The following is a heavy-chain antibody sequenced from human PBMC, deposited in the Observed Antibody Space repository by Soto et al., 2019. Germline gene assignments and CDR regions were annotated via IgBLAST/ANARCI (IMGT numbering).Heavy chain of an antibody. CDR3: SRDKGVEILGVGWFDP. CDR2: IKQDGSEK. CDR1: GFTFSSYW. D-gene: IGHD3-3*01. J-gene: IGHJ5*02. Sequence: GGSLRLSCAASGFTFSSYWMSWVRQAPGKGLEWVANIKQDGSEKYYVDSVKGRFTISRDNAKNSLYLQMNSLRAEDTAVYYCSRDKGVEILGVGWFDPWGQGTLVTVSS. V-gene: IGHV3-7*01.